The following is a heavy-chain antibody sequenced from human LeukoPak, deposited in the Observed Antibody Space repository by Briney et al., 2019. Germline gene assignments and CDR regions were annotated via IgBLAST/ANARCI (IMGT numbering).Heavy chain of an antibody. J-gene: IGHJ5*02. CDR1: GYTFTSYG. CDR3: ARAQVVPAAIGRRWFDP. CDR2: ISAYNCNT. Sequence: ASVKVSCKASGYTFTSYGISWVRQAPGQGLEWMGWISAYNCNTNYAQKLQGRVTMTTDTSTSTAYMELRSLRSDDTAVYCCARAQVVPAAIGRRWFDPWGQGTLVTVSS. V-gene: IGHV1-18*01. D-gene: IGHD2-2*02.